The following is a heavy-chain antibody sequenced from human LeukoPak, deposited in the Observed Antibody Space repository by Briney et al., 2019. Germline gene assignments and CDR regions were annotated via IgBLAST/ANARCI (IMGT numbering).Heavy chain of an antibody. J-gene: IGHJ3*02. CDR2: ISGSGGST. D-gene: IGHD1-26*01. V-gene: IGHV3-23*01. Sequence: GGSLRLSCAASGFTFDDYAMHWVRQAPGKGLEWVSAISGSGGSTYYADSVKGRFTISRDNSKNTLYLQMNSLRAEDTAVYYCANLLRSQNDAFDIWGQGTMVTVSS. CDR3: ANLLRSQNDAFDI. CDR1: GFTFDDYA.